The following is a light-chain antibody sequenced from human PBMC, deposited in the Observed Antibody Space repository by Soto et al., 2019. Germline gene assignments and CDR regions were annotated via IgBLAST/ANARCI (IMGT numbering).Light chain of an antibody. CDR3: QQYDKLPGYT. V-gene: IGKV1-33*01. CDR1: QDISNY. CDR2: DAS. J-gene: IGKJ2*01. Sequence: DIQMTQSPSSLSASVGDRVTITCQASQDISNYLNWYQQKPGKAPKLLIYDASNLETGVPSRFSRSGSGTDFTFTISSLQPENIATYYCQQYDKLPGYTFGQGTKLEIK.